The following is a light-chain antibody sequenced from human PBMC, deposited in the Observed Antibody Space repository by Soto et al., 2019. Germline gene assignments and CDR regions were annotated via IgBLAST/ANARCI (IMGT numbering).Light chain of an antibody. J-gene: IGKJ1*01. CDR3: QQYGSSPPT. V-gene: IGKV3-20*01. CDR1: QSVHSS. CDR2: GAS. Sequence: EIVLTQSPATLSLSPGERATLSCRASQSVHSSLAWFQQKPGQAPRLLIYGASSRAAGIPDRFSGSGSGTDFTLTISRLEPEDFAVYSCQQYGSSPPTFGQGTKVDIK.